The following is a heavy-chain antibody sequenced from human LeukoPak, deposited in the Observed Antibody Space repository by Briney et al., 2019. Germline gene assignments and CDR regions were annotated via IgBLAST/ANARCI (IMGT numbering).Heavy chain of an antibody. J-gene: IGHJ6*03. V-gene: IGHV4-4*02. CDR2: IYHSGST. Sequence: SETLSLTCAASGGSISSTNWWSWVRQPPGKGLEWIGEIYHSGSTNYNPSLKSRVTISVDKPKNRFSLTLRSVTAADTAVYFCARGRVSSSTWYSTYYYYFYMDVWGKGTTVTVSS. CDR3: ARGRVSSSTWYSTYYYYFYMDV. D-gene: IGHD1-1*01. CDR1: GGSISSTNW.